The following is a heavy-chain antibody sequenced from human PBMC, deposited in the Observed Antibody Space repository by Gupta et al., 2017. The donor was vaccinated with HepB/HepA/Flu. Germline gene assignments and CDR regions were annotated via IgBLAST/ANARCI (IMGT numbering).Heavy chain of an antibody. Sequence: QVQLVESGGGVVQPGRSLRLSCAASGFTFSSYGMHWVRQAPGKGLEWVAVIWYDGSNKYYADSVKGRFTISRDNSKNTLYLQMNSLRAEDTAVYYCAREKGSGYAPYGMDVWGQGTTVTVSS. J-gene: IGHJ6*02. D-gene: IGHD5-12*01. CDR3: AREKGSGYAPYGMDV. V-gene: IGHV3-33*01. CDR2: IWYDGSNK. CDR1: GFTFSSYG.